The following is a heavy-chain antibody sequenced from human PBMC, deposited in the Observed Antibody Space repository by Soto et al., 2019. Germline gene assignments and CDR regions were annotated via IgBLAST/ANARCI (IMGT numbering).Heavy chain of an antibody. CDR3: ATRNXYYDFCSGYYPKRAFDV. V-gene: IGHV1-24*01. CDR2: FDPEDGET. D-gene: IGHD3-3*01. J-gene: IGHJ3*01. CDR1: GYTLTELS. Sequence: ASVKVSCKVSGYTLTELSMHWVRQAPGKGLEWMGGFDPEDGETIYAQKFQGRVTMTEDTSTDTAYMELSSLRSEDTAVYYCATRNXYYDFCSGYYPKRAFDVWGQGTMVTVSS.